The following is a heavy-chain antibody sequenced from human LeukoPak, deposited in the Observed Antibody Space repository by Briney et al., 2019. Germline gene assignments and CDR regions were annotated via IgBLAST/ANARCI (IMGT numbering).Heavy chain of an antibody. CDR1: GGTFSSYA. V-gene: IGHV1-69*13. CDR2: IIPISGTT. CDR3: ARKLRLGGNWFDP. D-gene: IGHD1-26*01. J-gene: IGHJ5*02. Sequence: SVKVSCKASGGTFSSYAISWVRQAPGQGLEWMGKIIPISGTTNYAQKFQGRVTFTADESTSTAYMELSSLRSEDTALYYCARKLRLGGNWFDPWGQGTLVTVSS.